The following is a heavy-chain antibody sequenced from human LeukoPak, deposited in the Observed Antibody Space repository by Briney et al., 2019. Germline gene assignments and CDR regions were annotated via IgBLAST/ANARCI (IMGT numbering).Heavy chain of an antibody. CDR3: ARSLKYNLVGFDY. J-gene: IGHJ4*02. D-gene: IGHD1-1*01. V-gene: IGHV3-23*01. CDR2: IGPGGDT. Sequence: PGGSLRLSCVASGFTFSSYAMSWVRQAPGKGLEWVSFIGPGGDTNYADSVKGRFTISRDNSKNTVYLQMSSLRAEDTALYYCARSLKYNLVGFDYWGQGTLVTVSS. CDR1: GFTFSSYA.